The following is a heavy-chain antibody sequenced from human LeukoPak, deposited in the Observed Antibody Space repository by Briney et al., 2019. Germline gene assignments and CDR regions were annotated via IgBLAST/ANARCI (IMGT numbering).Heavy chain of an antibody. V-gene: IGHV3-7*03. Sequence: GGSLRLSCAASGFTFSNYWMSWVRQAPGKGLEWVANIKQDGSEKCYVDSVKGRFTISRDDANNSLYLQMNSLRAEDTAVYYCARKAYGMDVWGKGTTVTVSS. CDR2: IKQDGSEK. CDR1: GFTFSNYW. CDR3: ARKAYGMDV. J-gene: IGHJ6*04.